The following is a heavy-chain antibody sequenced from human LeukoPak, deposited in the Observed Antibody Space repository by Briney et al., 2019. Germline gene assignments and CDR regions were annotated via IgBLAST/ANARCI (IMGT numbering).Heavy chain of an antibody. V-gene: IGHV4-34*01. D-gene: IGHD4-17*01. CDR3: ARRTVTTGKAFDI. Sequence: SSETLSLTCAVYGGSFSGYYWSWIRQPPGKGLEWIGEINHSGSTNYNPSLKSRVTILVDTSKNQFSLKLSSVTVADTAVYYCARRTVTTGKAFDIWGQGTMVTVSS. CDR2: INHSGST. J-gene: IGHJ3*02. CDR1: GGSFSGYY.